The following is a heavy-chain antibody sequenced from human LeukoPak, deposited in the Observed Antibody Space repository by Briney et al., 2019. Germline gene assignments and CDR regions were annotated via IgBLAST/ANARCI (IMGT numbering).Heavy chain of an antibody. Sequence: SETLSLTCTVSGGSISSYYWSWIRQPPGKGLEWIGYIYYSGSTNYNPSLKSRVTISVDTSKNQFSLKLSSVTAADTAVYYCARDKQIYYDSSGYSYGGQGTLSTVSP. V-gene: IGHV4-59*01. D-gene: IGHD3-22*01. CDR1: GGSISSYY. J-gene: IGHJ4*02. CDR2: IYYSGST. CDR3: ARDKQIYYDSSGYSY.